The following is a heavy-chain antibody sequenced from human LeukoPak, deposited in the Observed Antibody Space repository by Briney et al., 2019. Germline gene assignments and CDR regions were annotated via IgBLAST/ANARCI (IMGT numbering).Heavy chain of an antibody. Sequence: GRSLRLSCAASGFTFSSYAMHWVRQAPGKGLEWVAVTSYDGSNKYYADSVKGRFTISRDNSKNTLYLQMNSLRAEDTAVYYCARDLYSSGWFDYWGQGTLVTVSS. V-gene: IGHV3-30-3*01. CDR2: TSYDGSNK. CDR1: GFTFSSYA. D-gene: IGHD6-19*01. J-gene: IGHJ4*02. CDR3: ARDLYSSGWFDY.